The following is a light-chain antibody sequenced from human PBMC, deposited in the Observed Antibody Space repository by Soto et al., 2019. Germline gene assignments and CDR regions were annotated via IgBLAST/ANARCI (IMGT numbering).Light chain of an antibody. Sequence: DIVMTQSPLSLVVTTEEPASICCRSSRSLLNSNGYNYLDWYLQKPGQSPQLLIYLGSSRASGVPDRFSGSGSGTDFILTISRVEAEDVGFYYCMQALQAPLTFGQGTKVDIK. CDR1: RSLLNSNGYNY. CDR2: LGS. CDR3: MQALQAPLT. J-gene: IGKJ1*01. V-gene: IGKV2-28*01.